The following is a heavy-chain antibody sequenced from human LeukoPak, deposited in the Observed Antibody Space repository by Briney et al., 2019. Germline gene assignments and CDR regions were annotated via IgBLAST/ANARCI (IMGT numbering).Heavy chain of an antibody. D-gene: IGHD6-13*01. Sequence: GASVKVSCKASGGTFSSYAISWVRQAPGQGLEWMGRIIPIFGTANYAQKFQGRVTITTDESTSTAYMELSSLRSEDTAVYSCARDLGIAAAGTWGQGTLLTVSS. V-gene: IGHV1-69*05. CDR3: ARDLGIAAAGT. J-gene: IGHJ4*02. CDR2: IIPIFGTA. CDR1: GGTFSSYA.